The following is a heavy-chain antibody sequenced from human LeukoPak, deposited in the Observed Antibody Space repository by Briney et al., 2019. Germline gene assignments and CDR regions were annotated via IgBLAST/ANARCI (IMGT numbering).Heavy chain of an antibody. J-gene: IGHJ3*01. Sequence: SETLSLTCPVSGGSISSYYWSWIRQPPGKGLEWIGYIYYSGSTNYNPSLKSRVTISVDTSKNQFSLKLSSVTAADTAVYYCARVERLTYPLWGQGTMVTVSS. D-gene: IGHD2-21*01. CDR1: GGSISSYY. CDR3: ARVERLTYPL. V-gene: IGHV4-59*01. CDR2: IYYSGST.